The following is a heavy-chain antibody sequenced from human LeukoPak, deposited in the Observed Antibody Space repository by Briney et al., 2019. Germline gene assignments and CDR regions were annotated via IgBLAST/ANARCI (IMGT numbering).Heavy chain of an antibody. CDR3: TRDRGMYYYGPGSVNY. V-gene: IGHV3-49*03. CDR2: IRSKAYGGTT. CDR1: GFTFGDYA. Sequence: GGSLRLSCTASGFTFGDYAMSWFRQAPGKGLEWVGFIRSKAYGGTTEYAASVKGRFTISRDDSKSIAYLQVNSLKTEDTAVYYCTRDRGMYYYGPGSVNYWGQGTLVTVSS. D-gene: IGHD3-10*01. J-gene: IGHJ4*02.